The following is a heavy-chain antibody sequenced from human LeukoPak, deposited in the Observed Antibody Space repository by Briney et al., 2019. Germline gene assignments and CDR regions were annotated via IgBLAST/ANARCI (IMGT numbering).Heavy chain of an antibody. Sequence: GGSLRLSCAASGFTFSSNVMHCVRQAPGKGLGWVAVISDDGNSKNYADSVKGRFTIFRDNSKNTLYLHMNSLRDEDTAVYYCARASTWVPGEDNSGYYYPYAFDLWGQGTMVTVSS. CDR3: ARASTWVPGEDNSGYYYPYAFDL. CDR1: GFTFSSNV. V-gene: IGHV3-30-3*01. J-gene: IGHJ3*01. D-gene: IGHD3-22*01. CDR2: ISDDGNSK.